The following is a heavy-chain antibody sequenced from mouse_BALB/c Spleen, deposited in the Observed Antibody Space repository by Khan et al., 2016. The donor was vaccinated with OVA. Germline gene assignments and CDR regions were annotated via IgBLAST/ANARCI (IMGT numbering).Heavy chain of an antibody. CDR3: ARESNFDY. Sequence: EVKLVESGGGLVQPGGSRKLSCAASGFTFSRFGMHWVRQAPEKGLEWVAYISSGSSTIYYADTVTGRFTISRDNPKNTLFLQMTSLRSEDTAMYYCARESNFDYWSQGTTLTVSS. CDR2: ISSGSSTI. J-gene: IGHJ2*01. V-gene: IGHV5-17*02. CDR1: GFTFSRFG. D-gene: IGHD6-2*01.